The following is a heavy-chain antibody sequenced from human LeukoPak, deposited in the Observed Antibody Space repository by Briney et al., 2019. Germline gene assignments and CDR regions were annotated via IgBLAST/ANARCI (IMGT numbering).Heavy chain of an antibody. V-gene: IGHV1-18*01. Sequence: ASVKVSCKASGYTFTSYDINWVRQATGQGLEWMGWISAYNGNTNYAQKLQGRVTMTTDTSTSTAYMELRSLRSDDTAVYYCARATMVRGVRPPKFDYWGQGTLVTVSS. CDR2: ISAYNGNT. CDR3: ARATMVRGVRPPKFDY. CDR1: GYTFTSYD. J-gene: IGHJ4*02. D-gene: IGHD3-10*01.